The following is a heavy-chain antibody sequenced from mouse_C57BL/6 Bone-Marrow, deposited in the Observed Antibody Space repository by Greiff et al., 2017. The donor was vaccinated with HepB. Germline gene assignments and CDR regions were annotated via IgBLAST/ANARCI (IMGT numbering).Heavy chain of an antibody. CDR3: ARSGGWLPPYFDV. V-gene: IGHV1-81*01. CDR2: IYPRSGNT. D-gene: IGHD2-3*01. Sequence: VKLQESGAELARPGASVKLSCKASGYTFTSYGISWVKQRTGQGLEWIGEIYPRSGNTYYNEKFKGKATLTADKSSSTAYMELRSLTSEDSAVYFCARSGGWLPPYFDVWGTGTTVTVSS. J-gene: IGHJ1*03. CDR1: GYTFTSYG.